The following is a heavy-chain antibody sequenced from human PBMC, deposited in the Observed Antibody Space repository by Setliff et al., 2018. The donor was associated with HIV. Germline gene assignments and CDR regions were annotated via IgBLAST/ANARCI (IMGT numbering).Heavy chain of an antibody. CDR3: ATLAAAGESYDY. J-gene: IGHJ4*02. CDR1: GGSIKSSSYY. Sequence: LSLTCTVSGGSIKSSSYYWSWIRQPPGKGLEWIGYIYFTGSTNYNPSLKSRVTISLETSKNQFSLKLSSVTAADTAVYYCATLAAAGESYDYWGQGSLVTVSS. CDR2: IYFTGST. V-gene: IGHV4-61*05. D-gene: IGHD6-13*01.